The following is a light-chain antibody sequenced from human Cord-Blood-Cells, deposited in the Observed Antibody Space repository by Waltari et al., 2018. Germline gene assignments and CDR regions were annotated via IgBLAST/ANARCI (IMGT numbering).Light chain of an antibody. CDR1: QSISSY. J-gene: IGKJ1*01. Sequence: DIQMTQSPSSLSASVGDRVTITCRASQSISSYLNWYQQKPGKTPKLLIYASSSLRSGVPSRFRGSGAGTHFTLTISSLQPEDFATYYCQQNYTTPWTFGQGTKVEIK. V-gene: IGKV1-39*01. CDR2: ASS. CDR3: QQNYTTPWT.